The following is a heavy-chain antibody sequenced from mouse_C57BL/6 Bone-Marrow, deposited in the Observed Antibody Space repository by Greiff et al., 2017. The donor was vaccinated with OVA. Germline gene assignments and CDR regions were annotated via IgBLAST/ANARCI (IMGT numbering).Heavy chain of an antibody. D-gene: IGHD1-1*01. Sequence: EVQGVESGEGLVKPGGSLKLSCAASGFTFSSYAMSWVRQTPETRLEWVAYISSGGDYIYYADTVKGRFTISRDNARNTLYLQMSSLKSEDTAMYYCTRVYYGSSYGYFDVWGTGTTVTVSS. CDR2: ISSGGDYI. J-gene: IGHJ1*03. CDR1: GFTFSSYA. CDR3: TRVYYGSSYGYFDV. V-gene: IGHV5-9-1*02.